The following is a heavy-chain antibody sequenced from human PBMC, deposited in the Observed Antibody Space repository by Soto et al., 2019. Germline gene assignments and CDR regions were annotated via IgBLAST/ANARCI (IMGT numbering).Heavy chain of an antibody. V-gene: IGHV4-31*03. CDR2: IYYSGST. Sequence: SETLSLTCTVSGGSISSGGYYWSWIRQHPGKGLEWIGYIYYSGSTYYNPSLKSRVTISVDTSKNQCSLKLSSVTAADTAVYYCARGRLYSTSSGNNWFNPWGQGTLVTVSS. D-gene: IGHD6-6*01. CDR3: ARGRLYSTSSGNNWFNP. CDR1: GGSISSGGYY. J-gene: IGHJ5*02.